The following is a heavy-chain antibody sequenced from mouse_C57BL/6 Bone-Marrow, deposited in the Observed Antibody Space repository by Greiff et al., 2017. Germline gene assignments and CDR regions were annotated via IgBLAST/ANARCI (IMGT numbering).Heavy chain of an antibody. Sequence: EVQLQQSGPELVKPGASVKIPCKASGYTFTDYNMDWVKQSHGKSLEWIGDITPNNGGTIYNQKFKGKATLTVDKSSSTAYMELRSLTSEDTAVYYCARRCFNWAWYFDVWGTGTTVTVSS. V-gene: IGHV1-18*01. CDR1: GYTFTDYN. J-gene: IGHJ1*03. CDR2: ITPNNGGT. D-gene: IGHD4-1*02. CDR3: ARRCFNWAWYFDV.